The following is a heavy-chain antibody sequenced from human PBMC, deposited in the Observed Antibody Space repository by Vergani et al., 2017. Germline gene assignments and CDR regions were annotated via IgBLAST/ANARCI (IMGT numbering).Heavy chain of an antibody. CDR1: GFTFIMHA. D-gene: IGHD6-19*01. CDR2: LSASDRRT. J-gene: IGHJ3*02. Sequence: EVQLLESGGDLVQPGGSLRLSCAASGFTFIMHAMSWVRQAPGKGLEWVSTLSASDRRTHYADSVKGRFTISRDISKNTLFLHMNSLRPEDTAVYYCAKVVRSEVAGTFGAFDSWGQGTMVTVSS. CDR3: AKVVRSEVAGTFGAFDS. V-gene: IGHV3-23*01.